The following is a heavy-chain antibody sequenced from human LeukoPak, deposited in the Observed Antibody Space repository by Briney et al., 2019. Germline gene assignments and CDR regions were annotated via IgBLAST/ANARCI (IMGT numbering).Heavy chain of an antibody. Sequence: PSETLSLTCAVSGYSISSGYYWGWIRQPPGKGLEWIGSIYHSGSTYYNPSLKSRVTISVDTSKNQFSLKLSSVTAADTAVYYCASSLTIFGVVPFDYWGQGTLVTVSS. CDR3: ASSLTIFGVVPFDY. J-gene: IGHJ4*02. CDR1: GYSISSGYY. CDR2: IYHSGST. V-gene: IGHV4-38-2*01. D-gene: IGHD3-3*01.